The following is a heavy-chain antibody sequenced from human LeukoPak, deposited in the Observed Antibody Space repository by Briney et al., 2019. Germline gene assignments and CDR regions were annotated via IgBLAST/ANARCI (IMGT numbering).Heavy chain of an antibody. D-gene: IGHD3-10*01. Sequence: SETLSLTCTVSGGSISSYYWSWIRQPPGKGLEWIGYIYYSGSTNYNPSLKSRVTISVDTSKNQFSLKLRSVTAADTAVYYCAGETGELPYYSDYWGQGTLVTVSS. CDR3: AGETGELPYYSDY. J-gene: IGHJ4*02. CDR1: GGSISSYY. V-gene: IGHV4-59*01. CDR2: IYYSGST.